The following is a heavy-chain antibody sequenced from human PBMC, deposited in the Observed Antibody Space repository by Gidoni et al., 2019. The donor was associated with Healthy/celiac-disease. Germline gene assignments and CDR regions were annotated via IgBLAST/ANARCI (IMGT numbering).Heavy chain of an antibody. CDR1: GGSMRGYY. Sequence: QVQLQESGPGLVKPSEPLSLSCNVPGGSMRGYYWNWIRQAPGKGLEWIGYIYYSGNTNYNPSLKSRVSTSVDTSTSQYSLRLSYVTAADTAIYYCARGRLQLEGFDYWGQGTLVTVSS. V-gene: IGHV4-59*01. D-gene: IGHD1-1*01. J-gene: IGHJ4*02. CDR2: IYYSGNT. CDR3: ARGRLQLEGFDY.